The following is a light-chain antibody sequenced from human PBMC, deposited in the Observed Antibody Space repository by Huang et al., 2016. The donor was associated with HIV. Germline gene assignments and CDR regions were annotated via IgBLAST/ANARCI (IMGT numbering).Light chain of an antibody. J-gene: IGKJ3*01. CDR3: QQYFGRPFT. V-gene: IGKV3-15*01. Sequence: EIVMTQSPGTLSVSPGGRATLSCRASQRVSPNLAWYQQKPGQAPRLLIHGASSTVTGIPARVSGSGSGTEFSLTISSLQSEDLAVYYCQQYFGRPFTFGPGTKVDI. CDR1: QRVSPN. CDR2: GAS.